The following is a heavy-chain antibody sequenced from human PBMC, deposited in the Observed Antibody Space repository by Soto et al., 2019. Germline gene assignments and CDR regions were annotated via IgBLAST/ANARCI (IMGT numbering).Heavy chain of an antibody. D-gene: IGHD3-3*01. Sequence: QVQLVQSGAEEKKPGASVKVSCKASGYTFTSYAMHWVRQAPGQRLEWMGWINAGNGNTKYSQKFQGRVTITRDPSARTAYMAMSSLSSEDTAVYYCARAPQNLRFLEWSSGWFAPCGQGTLVTVSS. CDR2: INAGNGNT. CDR3: ARAPQNLRFLEWSSGWFAP. V-gene: IGHV1-3*05. J-gene: IGHJ5*02. CDR1: GYTFTSYA.